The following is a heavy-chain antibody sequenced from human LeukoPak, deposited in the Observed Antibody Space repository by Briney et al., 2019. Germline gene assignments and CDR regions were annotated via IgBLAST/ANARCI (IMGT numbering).Heavy chain of an antibody. CDR1: GGSISSSSYY. CDR3: ARQQTYYDILTGYAYYYYGMDV. D-gene: IGHD3-9*01. V-gene: IGHV4-39*01. CDR2: IYYSGST. Sequence: SETLSLTCTVSGGSISSSSYYWGWIRQPPGTGLEWIGSIYYSGSTYYNPSLKSRVTISVDTSKNQFSLKLSSVTAADTAVYYCARQQTYYDILTGYAYYYYGMDVWGQGTTVTVSS. J-gene: IGHJ6*02.